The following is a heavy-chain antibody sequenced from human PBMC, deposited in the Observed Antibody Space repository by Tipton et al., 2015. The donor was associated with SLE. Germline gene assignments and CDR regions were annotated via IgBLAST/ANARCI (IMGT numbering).Heavy chain of an antibody. J-gene: IGHJ4*02. CDR1: GGSISSGPYY. Sequence: TLSLTCTVSGGSISSGPYYWSWFPQPAGKGLDWIGHMYNSGGTNSHPSPKSRVTISLDTSKNQLSLRVSSETAADTAVYYCARGYYFDYWGQGTLVTVSS. CDR2: MYNSGGT. CDR3: ARGYYFDY. V-gene: IGHV4-61*09.